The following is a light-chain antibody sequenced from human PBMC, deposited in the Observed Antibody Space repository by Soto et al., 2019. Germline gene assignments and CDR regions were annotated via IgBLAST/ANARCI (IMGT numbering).Light chain of an antibody. V-gene: IGKV3-20*01. CDR3: QQYDRSPRT. J-gene: IGKJ1*01. CDR2: GVS. CDR1: QSVSSSY. Sequence: EIVLTQSPGTLSLSPGERATLSCRASQSVSSSYLAWYQQKPGQAPRLLIYGVSSRAAGVPDRFNGSGSGTDFTLTISRLEPQDSTVYFCQQYDRSPRTFGQGTKVDIK.